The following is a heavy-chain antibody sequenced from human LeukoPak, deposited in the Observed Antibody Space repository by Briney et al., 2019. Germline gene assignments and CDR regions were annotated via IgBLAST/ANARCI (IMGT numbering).Heavy chain of an antibody. D-gene: IGHD1-26*01. CDR3: ATEWEPLRAQRGLGFQH. CDR1: GGSFSGYY. CDR2: INHSGST. J-gene: IGHJ1*01. V-gene: IGHV4-34*01. Sequence: SETLSLTCAVYGGSFSGYYWSWIRQPPGKGLEWVGEINHSGSTNYNPSLKSRVTISVDTSKNQFSLKLSSVTAADTAVYYCATEWEPLRAQRGLGFQHWGQGTLVTVSS.